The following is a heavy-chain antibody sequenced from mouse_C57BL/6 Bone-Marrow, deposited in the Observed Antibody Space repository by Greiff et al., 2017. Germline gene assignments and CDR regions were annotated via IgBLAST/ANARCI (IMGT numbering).Heavy chain of an antibody. J-gene: IGHJ1*03. V-gene: IGHV1-7*01. CDR2: INPSSGYT. CDR1: GYTFTSYW. Sequence: VQLQQSGAELAKPGASVKLSCKASGYTFTSYWMHWVKQRPGQGLEWIGYINPSSGYTKYNQKFKDKATLTADKSSSTAYMQLSSLTYEDSAVYYCSSALLLQPWYFDVGGTGTTVTVSS. D-gene: IGHD1-1*01. CDR3: SSALLLQPWYFDV.